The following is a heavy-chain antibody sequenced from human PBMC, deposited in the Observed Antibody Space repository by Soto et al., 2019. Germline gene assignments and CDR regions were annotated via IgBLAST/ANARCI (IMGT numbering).Heavy chain of an antibody. CDR3: ARDYLHCSGGSCYSRNWFDP. CDR2: ISAYNGNT. J-gene: IGHJ5*02. D-gene: IGHD2-15*01. Sequence: ASVKVSCKASGYTFTSYGISWVRQAPGQGLEWMGWISAYNGNTNYAQKLQGRVTMTTDTSTSTAYMEQRSLRSDDTAVYYCARDYLHCSGGSCYSRNWFDPWGQGTLVTVSS. V-gene: IGHV1-18*01. CDR1: GYTFTSYG.